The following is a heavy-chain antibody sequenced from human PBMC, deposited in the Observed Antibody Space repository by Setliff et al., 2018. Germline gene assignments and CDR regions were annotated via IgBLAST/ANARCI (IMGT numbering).Heavy chain of an antibody. D-gene: IGHD6-19*01. J-gene: IGHJ3*02. Sequence: GESLKISCKGSGYSFTSYWIGWVRQMPGKGLEWMGIIYPGDSDTRYSPSFQGQVTISADKSISTVYLQWSSLKASDTAMYYCARQAVAGNDAFDIWGQGTMVTVSS. CDR2: IYPGDSDT. CDR3: ARQAVAGNDAFDI. V-gene: IGHV5-51*01. CDR1: GYSFTSYW.